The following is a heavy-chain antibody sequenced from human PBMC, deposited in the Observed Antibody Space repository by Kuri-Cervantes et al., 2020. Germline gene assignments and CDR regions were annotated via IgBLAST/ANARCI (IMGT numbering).Heavy chain of an antibody. D-gene: IGHD5-24*01. V-gene: IGHV3-7*01. Sequence: GESLKISCAASGFTFSTYWMSWVRQAPGKGLEWVANIKQDGSEKYYVDSVKGRFTISRDNAKNSLYLQMNSLRAEDTAVNYCARIGEMATSGYFDLWGRGTLVTVSS. J-gene: IGHJ2*01. CDR2: IKQDGSEK. CDR1: GFTFSTYW. CDR3: ARIGEMATSGYFDL.